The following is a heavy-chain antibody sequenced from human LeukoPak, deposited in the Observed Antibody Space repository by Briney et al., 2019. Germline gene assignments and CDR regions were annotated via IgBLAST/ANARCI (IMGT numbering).Heavy chain of an antibody. D-gene: IGHD3-10*01. J-gene: IGHJ6*03. CDR2: IYSGGST. V-gene: IGHV3-53*01. CDR3: ARELGVRGVIITNYYYYMDV. Sequence: GGSLRLSCAASGFTVSSNYMSWVRQAPGKGLEWVSVIYSGGSTYYADSVKGRFTISRDNAKNTLYLQMNSLRAEDTAVYYCARELGVRGVIITNYYYYMDVWGKGTTVTVSS. CDR1: GFTVSSNY.